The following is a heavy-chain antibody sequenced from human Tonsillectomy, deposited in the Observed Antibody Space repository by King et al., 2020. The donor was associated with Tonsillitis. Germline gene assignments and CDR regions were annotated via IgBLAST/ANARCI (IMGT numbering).Heavy chain of an antibody. CDR1: GFTFSSYA. CDR2: IYSGGSST. Sequence: VQLVESGGGLVQPGGSLRLSCAASGFTFSSYAMSWVRQAPGKGLEWVSVIYSGGSSTYYADSVKGRFTISRDNSKNTLYLQMNSLRAEDTAVYYCAGYCSSTSCYLGYYYGMDVWGQGTTDTVSS. J-gene: IGHJ6*02. D-gene: IGHD2-2*01. V-gene: IGHV3-23*03. CDR3: AGYCSSTSCYLGYYYGMDV.